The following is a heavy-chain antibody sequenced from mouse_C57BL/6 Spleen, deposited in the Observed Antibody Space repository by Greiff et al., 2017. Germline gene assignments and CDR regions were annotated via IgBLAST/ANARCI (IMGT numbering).Heavy chain of an antibody. V-gene: IGHV3-5*01. Sequence: EVQRVESGPGLVKPSQTVFLTCTVTGISITTGNYRWSWIRQFPGNKLEWIGYIYYSGTITYNPSLTSRPTITRDTPKNQFFLEMNSLTAEDTATYYCARAYSNYGYYAMDYWGQGTSVTVSS. CDR3: ARAYSNYGYYAMDY. J-gene: IGHJ4*01. CDR2: IYYSGTI. D-gene: IGHD2-5*01. CDR1: GISITTGNYR.